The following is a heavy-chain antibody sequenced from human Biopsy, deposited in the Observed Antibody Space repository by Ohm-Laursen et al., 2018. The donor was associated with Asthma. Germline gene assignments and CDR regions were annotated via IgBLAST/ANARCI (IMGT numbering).Heavy chain of an antibody. V-gene: IGHV3-30*18. CDR2: ISYDGNHK. D-gene: IGHD5-12*01. CDR3: AKRRGYSGHDNDY. CDR1: GFSFDDCA. Sequence: SLRLSCAAFGFSFDDCAMHWVRQAPGKGLEWVAVISYDGNHKFYEDSVKGRFTISRDNSKNTLYLQMNSLRTEDTAVYYCAKRRGYSGHDNDYWGQGTLVIVSS. J-gene: IGHJ4*02.